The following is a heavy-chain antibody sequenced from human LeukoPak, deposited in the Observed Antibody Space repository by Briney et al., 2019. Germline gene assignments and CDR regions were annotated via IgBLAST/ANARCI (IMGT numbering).Heavy chain of an antibody. CDR2: ISSSGST. D-gene: IGHD3-16*02. J-gene: IGHJ4*02. Sequence: SETLSLTCTVSGDSISSGDYYWSWIRQPAGKGLEWIGRISSSGSTNYNPSLKSRVTISVDTSKNQFSLKLTSVTAADTAVYYCARRATPPADYDYVWGSYRYTYFDYWGQGTLVTVSS. CDR1: GDSISSGDYY. V-gene: IGHV4-61*02. CDR3: ARRATPPADYDYVWGSYRYTYFDY.